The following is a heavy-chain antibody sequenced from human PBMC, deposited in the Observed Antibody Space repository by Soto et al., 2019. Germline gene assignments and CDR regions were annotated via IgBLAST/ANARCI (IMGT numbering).Heavy chain of an antibody. CDR1: VCSSSAYS. V-gene: IGHV4-34*01. J-gene: IGHJ4*02. Sequence: PSETMSYPSASYVCSSSAYSWTRIRQPPWSGLEWIGEINHSGSTNYNPSLKSRVTISVDTSKNQFSLKLTSVTAADTAVYYCARDKITGLFDYWGQGTLVTVSS. CDR3: ARDKITGLFDY. D-gene: IGHD2-8*02. CDR2: INHSGST.